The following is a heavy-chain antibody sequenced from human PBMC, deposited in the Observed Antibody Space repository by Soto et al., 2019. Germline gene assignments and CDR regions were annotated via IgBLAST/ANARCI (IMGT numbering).Heavy chain of an antibody. CDR2: IYASGST. CDR1: GASISTSNW. J-gene: IGHJ4*02. D-gene: IGHD2-15*01. Sequence: QVQLQESGPGLVKPSETLSLTCAVSGASISTSNWWSWVRQPPGKGLEWIGVIYASGSTSYNPSLKSRATISVDQSNNQFSLKLNSLTASDTAVYYCAVEVVAAKNYWGQGTLVTVSS. V-gene: IGHV4-4*02. CDR3: AVEVVAAKNY.